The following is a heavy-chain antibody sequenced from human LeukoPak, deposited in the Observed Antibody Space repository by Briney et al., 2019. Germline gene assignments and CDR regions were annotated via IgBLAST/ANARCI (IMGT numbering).Heavy chain of an antibody. D-gene: IGHD3-22*01. CDR3: ARPLLYSGYYLYYFDY. CDR2: IWYDGSNK. CDR1: GVTFSSYG. J-gene: IGHJ4*02. Sequence: GDSLRLSCAASGVTFSSYGMHWVRQAPGKGLEWVAVIWYDGSNKYYADSVKGRFTISRDNSKNTLYLQMNSLRAEDTAVYYCARPLLYSGYYLYYFDYWGQGTLVTVSS. V-gene: IGHV3-33*08.